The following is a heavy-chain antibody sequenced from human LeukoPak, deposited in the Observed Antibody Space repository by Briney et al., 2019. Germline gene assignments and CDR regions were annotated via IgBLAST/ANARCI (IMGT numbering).Heavy chain of an antibody. V-gene: IGHV4-34*01. CDR2: INHSGST. J-gene: IGHJ4*02. CDR1: GGSFSGYY. Sequence: SETLSLTCAVYGGSFSGYYSSWIRQPPGKGLEWIGEINHSGSTNYTTSLKSRVTISVDTSKNQFSLKLSSVTAADTAVYYCARGRQLVRRYYFDYWGQGTLVTVSS. D-gene: IGHD6-13*01. CDR3: ARGRQLVRRYYFDY.